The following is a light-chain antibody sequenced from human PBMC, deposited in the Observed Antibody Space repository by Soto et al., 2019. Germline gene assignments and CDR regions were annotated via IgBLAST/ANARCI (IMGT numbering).Light chain of an antibody. CDR3: CSYGGFTV. Sequence: QSVLTQPRSVSGSPGQSVTISCTGTSSDVGAYNYVSWYQHHPGKAPKLIIYGVNKRPSGVPDRFSGSKSGNTASLTISGLQADDEADFYCCSYGGFTVFGTGTKLTVL. CDR1: SSDVGAYNY. J-gene: IGLJ1*01. CDR2: GVN. V-gene: IGLV2-11*01.